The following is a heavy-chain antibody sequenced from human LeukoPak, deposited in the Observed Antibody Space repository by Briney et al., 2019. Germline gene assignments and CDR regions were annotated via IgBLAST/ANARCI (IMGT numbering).Heavy chain of an antibody. CDR1: GGSFSGYY. J-gene: IGHJ5*02. CDR2: LYSSGST. V-gene: IGHV4-59*08. Sequence: SETLSLTCAVYGGSFSGYYWSWIRQPPGKGLEWIGYLYSSGSTNYNPSLKSRVTISVDTSKNQFSLKLSSVTAADTAMYYCATTIAAAGTGNWFDPWGQGTLVTVSS. D-gene: IGHD6-13*01. CDR3: ATTIAAAGTGNWFDP.